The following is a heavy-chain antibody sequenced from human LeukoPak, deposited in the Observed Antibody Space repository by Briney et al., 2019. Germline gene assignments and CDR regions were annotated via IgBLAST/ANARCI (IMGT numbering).Heavy chain of an antibody. CDR3: ARGDGGYCSGGSCYSYMWFDP. J-gene: IGHJ5*02. CDR1: GGSISSYY. V-gene: IGHV4-59*01. CDR2: IYYSGST. Sequence: PSETLSLTCTVSGGSISSYYWSWIRQPPGKGLEWIGYIYYSGSTNYNPSLKSRVTISVDTSKNQFSLKLSSVTAADTAVYYCARGDGGYCSGGSCYSYMWFDPWGQGTLVTVSP. D-gene: IGHD2-15*01.